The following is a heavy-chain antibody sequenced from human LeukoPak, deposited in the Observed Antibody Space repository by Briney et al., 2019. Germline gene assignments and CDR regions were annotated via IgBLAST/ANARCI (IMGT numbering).Heavy chain of an antibody. D-gene: IGHD1-26*01. CDR2: IYSGGST. V-gene: IGHV3-53*01. J-gene: IGHJ3*02. Sequence: PGGSLRISCAASGFTVSSNYMSWVRQAPGKGLEWVSVIYSGGSTYYADSVKGRFTISRYNSKNTLYLQMNSLRAEDTAVYYCARARDSGSYPDAFDIWGQGTMVTVSS. CDR3: ARARDSGSYPDAFDI. CDR1: GFTVSSNY.